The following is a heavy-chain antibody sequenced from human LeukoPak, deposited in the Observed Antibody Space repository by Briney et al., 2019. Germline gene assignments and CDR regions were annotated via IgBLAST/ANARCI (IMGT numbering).Heavy chain of an antibody. Sequence: PSETLSLTCIVSGGSISSSSYYWGWIRQPPGKGLEWIGSIYYSGSTYYNPSLKSRVTISVDTSKNQFSLKLSSVTAADTAVYYCARRGRMVATIRAFDIWGQGTMATVSS. CDR3: ARRGRMVATIRAFDI. D-gene: IGHD5-12*01. CDR2: IYYSGST. V-gene: IGHV4-39*01. J-gene: IGHJ3*02. CDR1: GGSISSSSYY.